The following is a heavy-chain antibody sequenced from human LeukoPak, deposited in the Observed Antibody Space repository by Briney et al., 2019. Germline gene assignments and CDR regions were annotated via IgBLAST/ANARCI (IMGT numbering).Heavy chain of an antibody. Sequence: SETLSLTCTVSGGSISSYYWSWIRQPPGKGLEWIGYIYYSGSTNYNPSLKSRVTISVDTSKNQFSLKLSSVTVADTAVYYCARDLQWFGAFDTWGQGTMVTVSS. V-gene: IGHV4-59*01. CDR3: ARDLQWFGAFDT. CDR2: IYYSGST. D-gene: IGHD3-10*01. CDR1: GGSISSYY. J-gene: IGHJ3*02.